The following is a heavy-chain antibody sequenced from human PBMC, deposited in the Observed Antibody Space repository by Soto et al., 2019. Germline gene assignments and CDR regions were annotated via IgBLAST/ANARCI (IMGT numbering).Heavy chain of an antibody. Sequence: QVQLQESGPGLVKPSQTLSLTCTVSGGSISSGDYYWSWIRQPPGKGLEWIGYIYYSGSTYYNPSLKSLVTVSVDTSKNQFSLKLSSVTAADTAVYYCARARRSGYYTRYYYYGMDVWGQGTTVTVSS. V-gene: IGHV4-30-4*01. J-gene: IGHJ6*02. CDR3: ARARRSGYYTRYYYYGMDV. CDR1: GGSISSGDYY. CDR2: IYYSGST. D-gene: IGHD3-3*01.